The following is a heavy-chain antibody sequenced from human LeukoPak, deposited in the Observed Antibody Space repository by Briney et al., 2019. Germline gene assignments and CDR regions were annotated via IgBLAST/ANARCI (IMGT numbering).Heavy chain of an antibody. Sequence: ASVKVSCKASGYTFTSYGISWVRQAPGQGLEWMGWISAYNGNTNYAQKLQGRVTMTTDTYTSTAYMELRSLRSDDTAVYYRARHGSGSYAHGMDVWGQGTTVTVSS. D-gene: IGHD3-10*01. CDR3: ARHGSGSYAHGMDV. J-gene: IGHJ6*02. CDR2: ISAYNGNT. V-gene: IGHV1-18*01. CDR1: GYTFTSYG.